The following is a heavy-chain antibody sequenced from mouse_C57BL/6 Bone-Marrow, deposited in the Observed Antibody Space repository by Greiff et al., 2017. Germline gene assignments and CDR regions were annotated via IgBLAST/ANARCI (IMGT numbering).Heavy chain of an antibody. J-gene: IGHJ3*01. Sequence: VQLPQSGPELVKPGASVKLSCKASGYTFTSSDINWVKQRPGKGLEWIGWIYPRDGSTKYNEKLKGKATLTVDTSASTAYMELHSLTSEDSAVYFFAIERVMSTVPFAYWVQGTLVTVSA. CDR2: IYPRDGST. V-gene: IGHV1-85*01. CDR3: AIERVMSTVPFAY. CDR1: GYTFTSSD. D-gene: IGHD2-1*01.